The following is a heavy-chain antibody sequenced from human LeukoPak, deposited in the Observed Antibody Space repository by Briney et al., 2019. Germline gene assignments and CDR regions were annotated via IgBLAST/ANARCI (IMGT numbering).Heavy chain of an antibody. V-gene: IGHV3-53*01. CDR1: GFSVSSNY. J-gene: IGHJ4*02. Sequence: GGSLRLSCAASGFSVSSNYISWVRQAPGKGLEWVSVIYSGGSTKYADSVKARFTISRDNSTNTVYLQMNSLRAEDTAVYYCARATLDNWGQGTLVTVSS. CDR3: ARATLDN. CDR2: IYSGGST.